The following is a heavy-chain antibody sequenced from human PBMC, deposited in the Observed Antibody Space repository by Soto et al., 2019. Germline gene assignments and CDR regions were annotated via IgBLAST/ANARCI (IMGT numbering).Heavy chain of an antibody. V-gene: IGHV1-69*01. J-gene: IGHJ5*02. D-gene: IGHD2-2*02. Sequence: QVQLVQSGAEVKKPGSSVKVSCKASGGTFSSYAISWVRQAPGQGLEWMVGIIPICGTANDAQKFQGRVKTPAEESTSSADRALSSLRSEDTAVYYCATGPPGYCSSTSCYTNWFDPWGPGTLVTVSS. CDR1: GGTFSSYA. CDR2: IIPICGTA. CDR3: ATGPPGYCSSTSCYTNWFDP.